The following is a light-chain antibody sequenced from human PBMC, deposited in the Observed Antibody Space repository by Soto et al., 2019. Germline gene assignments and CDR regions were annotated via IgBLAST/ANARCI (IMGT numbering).Light chain of an antibody. CDR1: QSVSSRY. Sequence: IVLTQSPGTLSLSPGERATLSWRASQSVSSRYLALYQQKPGQAPRLVNYGASSRATGIPDRCSVREARTVFTLTSSRLQPEVSVEYCDQQWGCSPWTFCQGTKVDIK. CDR2: GAS. V-gene: IGKV3-20*01. CDR3: QQWGCSPWT. J-gene: IGKJ1*01.